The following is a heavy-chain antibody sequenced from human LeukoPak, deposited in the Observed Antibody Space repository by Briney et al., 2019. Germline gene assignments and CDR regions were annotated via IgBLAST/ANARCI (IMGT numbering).Heavy chain of an antibody. Sequence: GGSLRLSCVASGFNFDLYAMSWVRQAPGKGLEWLSAISRHDDYIHYAASVRGRFTISRDNARNSLFLQMNSLRVDDTAVYFCARDLSFGAPVAFDIWGQGTMVTVAS. D-gene: IGHD3-10*01. CDR1: GFNFDLYA. CDR2: ISRHDDYI. CDR3: ARDLSFGAPVAFDI. J-gene: IGHJ3*02. V-gene: IGHV3-21*01.